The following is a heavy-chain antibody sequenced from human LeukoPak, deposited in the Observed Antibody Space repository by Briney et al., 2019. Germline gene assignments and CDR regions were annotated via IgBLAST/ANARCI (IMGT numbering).Heavy chain of an antibody. CDR2: INQDGRHR. V-gene: IGHV3-7*01. Sequence: GGPLRFSCVASGFAFSPFWLPRARQAQGKGREWVANINQDGRHRYFVNSVEGRFSISRDNAKNSLYLQIDSLRADDTAVYYCARGGRGWFDPWGQGTLVTVSS. CDR3: ARGGRGWFDP. CDR1: GFAFSPFW. D-gene: IGHD1-26*01. J-gene: IGHJ5*02.